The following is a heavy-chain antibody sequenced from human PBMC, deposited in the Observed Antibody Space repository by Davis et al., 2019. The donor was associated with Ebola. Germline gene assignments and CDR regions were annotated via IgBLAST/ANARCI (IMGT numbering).Heavy chain of an antibody. Sequence: ASVKVSCKASGYSFIDYYLHWVRQAPGQGLEWMGWINPNSGGTNYEKKFEGWVTMTRDTSINTAYMEFRILKSDDTAVYYCATDRGRTDSSESWGVITHWGQGTLVTVSS. V-gene: IGHV1-2*04. CDR1: GYSFIDYY. CDR3: ATDRGRTDSSESWGVITH. J-gene: IGHJ4*02. D-gene: IGHD6-13*01. CDR2: INPNSGGT.